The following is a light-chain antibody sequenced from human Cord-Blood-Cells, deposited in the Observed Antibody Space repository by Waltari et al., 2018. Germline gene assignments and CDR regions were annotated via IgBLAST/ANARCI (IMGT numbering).Light chain of an antibody. J-gene: IGKJ4*01. V-gene: IGKV1-33*01. Sequence: DIQMIQSPPSLPASVGDRVTITCQASQDISNYLTWYQQKPGKAPKLLIYDASNLETGVPSRFSGSGSGTDFTFTISSLQPEDIATYYCQQYDNLPRTFGGGTKVEIK. CDR1: QDISNY. CDR3: QQYDNLPRT. CDR2: DAS.